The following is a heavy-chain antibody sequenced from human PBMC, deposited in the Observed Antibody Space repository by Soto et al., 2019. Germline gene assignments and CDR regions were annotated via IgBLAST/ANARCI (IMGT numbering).Heavy chain of an antibody. CDR1: GFTFSDYY. CDR3: ARSGYSSSPNWFDP. D-gene: IGHD6-6*01. J-gene: IGHJ5*02. Sequence: QVQLVESGGGLVKPGGSLRLSCAASGFTFSDYYMSWIRQAPGKGLEWVSYISSGSTIYYADSVKGRFTISRDNAKNSLYLQMNSLRAEDTAVYYCARSGYSSSPNWFDPWGQGTLVTVSS. V-gene: IGHV3-11*01. CDR2: ISSGSTI.